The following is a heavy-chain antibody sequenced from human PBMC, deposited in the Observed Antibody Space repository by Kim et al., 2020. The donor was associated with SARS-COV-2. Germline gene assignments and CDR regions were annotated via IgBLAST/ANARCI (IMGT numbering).Heavy chain of an antibody. D-gene: IGHD3-16*01. V-gene: IGHV6-1*01. Sequence: YAVSVKSRITITPDTSKNQFSLQLNSVTPEDTAVYYCARAKDKLGDAFDIWGQGTMVTVSS. J-gene: IGHJ3*02. CDR3: ARAKDKLGDAFDI.